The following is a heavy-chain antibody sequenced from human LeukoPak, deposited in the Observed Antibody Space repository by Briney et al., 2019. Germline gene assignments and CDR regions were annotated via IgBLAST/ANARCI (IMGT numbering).Heavy chain of an antibody. V-gene: IGHV3-30*18. D-gene: IGHD6-13*01. Sequence: GGSLRLSCAASGFTFSSYGMHWVRQAPGKGLEWVAVISYEGSHKYYADSAKGRFTISRDNSKNTLYLQMNSLKTEDTAVYYCEKEGSQHGSSWCDYWGQGTLVTVSS. CDR3: EKEGSQHGSSWCDY. J-gene: IGHJ4*02. CDR1: GFTFSSYG. CDR2: ISYEGSHK.